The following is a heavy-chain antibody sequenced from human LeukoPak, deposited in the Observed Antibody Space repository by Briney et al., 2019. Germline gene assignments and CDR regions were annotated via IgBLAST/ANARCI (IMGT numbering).Heavy chain of an antibody. CDR3: ARHGVIPAATYNWFDP. V-gene: IGHV4-34*01. CDR2: INHSGST. D-gene: IGHD2-2*01. J-gene: IGHJ5*02. CDR1: GGSFSGYY. Sequence: SETLSLTCAVYGGSFSGYYWSWIRQPPGKGLEWIGEINHSGSTNYNPSLKSRVTISVDTSKNQFSLKLSSVTAADTAVYYCARHGVIPAATYNWFDPWGQGTLVTVSS.